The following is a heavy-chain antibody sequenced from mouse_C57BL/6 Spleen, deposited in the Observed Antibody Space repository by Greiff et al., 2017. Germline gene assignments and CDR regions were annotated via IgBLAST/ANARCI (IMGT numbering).Heavy chain of an antibody. CDR1: GYTFTSYW. CDR2: IHPSDSDT. Sequence: VQLQQPGAELVKPGASVKVSCKASGYTFTSYWMHWVKQRPGQGLEWIGRIHPSDSDTNYNQKFKGKATLTVDKSSSTAYMQLSHLTSEDSAVYYCAITLDSSVFDYWGQGTLVTVSA. CDR3: AITLDSSVFDY. J-gene: IGHJ3*01. D-gene: IGHD3-2*02. V-gene: IGHV1-74*01.